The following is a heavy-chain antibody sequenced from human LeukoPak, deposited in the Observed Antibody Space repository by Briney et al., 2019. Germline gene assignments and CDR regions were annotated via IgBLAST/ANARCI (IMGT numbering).Heavy chain of an antibody. J-gene: IGHJ4*02. CDR1: ADAFINSC. Sequence: SSVKTSCTASADAFINSCFHWVRQPPRHGPQYLGLVDPSDAAPTYAHTFQGRVTKTRDTSTRTIYMELRSLQPEDTAVYYCAGSRLRFLQWDYWGQGTVVTVSS. CDR2: VDPSDAAP. D-gene: IGHD3-3*01. V-gene: IGHV1-46*01. CDR3: AGSRLRFLQWDY.